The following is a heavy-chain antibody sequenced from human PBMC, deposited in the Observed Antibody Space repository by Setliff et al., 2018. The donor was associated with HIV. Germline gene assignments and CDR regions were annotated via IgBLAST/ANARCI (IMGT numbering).Heavy chain of an antibody. CDR1: GFTFGDYA. V-gene: IGHV3-49*04. Sequence: PGGSLRLSCTTSGFTFGDYAFSWVRQAPGKGLEWVGLIRTQPYGVATEYAASVKGRFTISRDDSRNIAHLQMSSLKTEDTAMYYCTTRLSGSYIPNWFDPWGQGTLVTVSS. CDR2: IRTQPYGVAT. J-gene: IGHJ5*02. D-gene: IGHD1-26*01. CDR3: TTRLSGSYIPNWFDP.